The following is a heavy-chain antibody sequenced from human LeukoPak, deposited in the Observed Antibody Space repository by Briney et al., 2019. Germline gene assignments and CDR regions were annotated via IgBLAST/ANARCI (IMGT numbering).Heavy chain of an antibody. CDR3: ARGSTVTIWPTGLEFDY. Sequence: GRSLRLSCAASGFTFSSYAMHWVRQAPGKGLEWVAVISYDGSNKYYADSVKGRFTISRDNSKNTLYLQMNSLRAEDTAVYYCARGSTVTIWPTGLEFDYWGQGTLVTVSS. D-gene: IGHD4-17*01. J-gene: IGHJ4*02. CDR1: GFTFSSYA. CDR2: ISYDGSNK. V-gene: IGHV3-30-3*01.